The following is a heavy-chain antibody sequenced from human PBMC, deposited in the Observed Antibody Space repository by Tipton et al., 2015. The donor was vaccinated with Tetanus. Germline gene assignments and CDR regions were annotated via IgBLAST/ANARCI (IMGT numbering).Heavy chain of an antibody. J-gene: IGHJ6*02. CDR1: GGSLRGGDHY. V-gene: IGHV4-30-2*01. Sequence: TLSLTCTVSGGSLRGGDHYWSWIRQPPGKGLEWIGYIYDSGSTCYNPSLKSRVTISEDRSKNQISLRLRSVTAADTAVYYCARVKGTYNHYGLDVWGQGTTVTVAS. D-gene: IGHD3-10*01. CDR2: IYDSGST. CDR3: ARVKGTYNHYGLDV.